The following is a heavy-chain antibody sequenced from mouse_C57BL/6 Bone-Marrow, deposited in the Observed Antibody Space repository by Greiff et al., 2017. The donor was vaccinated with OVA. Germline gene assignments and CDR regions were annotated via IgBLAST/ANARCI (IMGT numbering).Heavy chain of an antibody. CDR1: GYTFTSYW. CDR3: ADSSPFAD. D-gene: IGHD1-1*01. Sequence: QVQLQQPGAELVRPGTSVKLSCKASGYTFTSYWMHWVKQRPGQGLEWIGVIDPSDSYTNYNQKFKGKATLTVDPSSSTAYMQLSSLTSEDSAVYYCADSSPFADWGKGTLVTVSA. J-gene: IGHJ3*01. V-gene: IGHV1-59*01. CDR2: IDPSDSYT.